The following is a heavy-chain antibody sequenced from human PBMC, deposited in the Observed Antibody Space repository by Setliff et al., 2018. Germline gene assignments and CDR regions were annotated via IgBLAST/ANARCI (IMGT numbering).Heavy chain of an antibody. CDR2: INPSGGST. V-gene: IGHV1-46*01. Sequence: ASVTVSCKATGYTLTSYYMHWVRQAPGQGLEWMGLINPSGGSTNYAQKFQGRVTMTRDTSTSTVYMELGSLRSEDTALYYCARRMRELRSDPFDIWGRGTMVTVSS. J-gene: IGHJ3*02. CDR3: ARRMRELRSDPFDI. D-gene: IGHD1-26*01. CDR1: GYTLTSYY.